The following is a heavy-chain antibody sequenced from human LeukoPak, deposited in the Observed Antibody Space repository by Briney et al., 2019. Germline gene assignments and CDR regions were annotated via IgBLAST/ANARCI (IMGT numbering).Heavy chain of an antibody. J-gene: IGHJ6*03. V-gene: IGHV4-38-2*02. CDR1: GYSISSGYY. Sequence: SETLSLTCSVSGYSISSGYYWGWIRQPPGKGLEWIGSIFHSGSTYYNPSLKSRVTISVDTSKYQFSLKLTSATAADTAVYYCARDRKYCTSTTCHSSMDVWGKGTTVTASS. CDR2: IFHSGST. D-gene: IGHD2-2*01. CDR3: ARDRKYCTSTTCHSSMDV.